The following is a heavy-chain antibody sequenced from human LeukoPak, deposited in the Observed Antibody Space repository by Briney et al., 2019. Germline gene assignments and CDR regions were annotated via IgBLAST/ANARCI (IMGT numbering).Heavy chain of an antibody. CDR1: GGSFSGYY. CDR2: INHSGST. D-gene: IGHD6-19*01. CDR3: ARGTSPGYSSGWYGHYYYYMDV. Sequence: SETLSLTCAVYGGSFSGYYWSWIRQPPGKGLEWIGEINHSGSTNYNPSLKSRVTISVDTSKNQFSLKLSSVTAADTAVYYCARGTSPGYSSGWYGHYYYYMDVWGKGTTVTISS. J-gene: IGHJ6*03. V-gene: IGHV4-34*01.